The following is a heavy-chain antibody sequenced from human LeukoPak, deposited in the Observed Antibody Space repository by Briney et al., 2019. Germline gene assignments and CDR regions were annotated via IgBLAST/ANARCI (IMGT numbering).Heavy chain of an antibody. J-gene: IGHJ1*01. D-gene: IGHD6-13*01. Sequence: ASVKVSCKASGHTFTGYYMHWVRQAPGQGLEWMGWINPNSGGTNFAQKFQGRVTMTRDTSISTAYMELSRLRSDDTAVYYCARVYAAGTRYFQHWGQGTLVTVSS. V-gene: IGHV1-2*02. CDR2: INPNSGGT. CDR3: ARVYAAGTRYFQH. CDR1: GHTFTGYY.